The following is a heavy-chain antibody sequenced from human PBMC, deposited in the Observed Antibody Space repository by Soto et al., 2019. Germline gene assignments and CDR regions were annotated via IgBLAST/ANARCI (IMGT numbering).Heavy chain of an antibody. Sequence: ASVKVSCKASGYTFTGYYMHWVRQAPGQGLEWMGWINPNSGGTNYAQKFQGWVTMTRDTSISTAYMELSRLRSDDTAVYYCAREGTCSSTSCPTYFSFGMDVWGQGTKVTVSS. D-gene: IGHD2-2*01. CDR2: INPNSGGT. V-gene: IGHV1-2*04. CDR1: GYTFTGYY. CDR3: AREGTCSSTSCPTYFSFGMDV. J-gene: IGHJ6*02.